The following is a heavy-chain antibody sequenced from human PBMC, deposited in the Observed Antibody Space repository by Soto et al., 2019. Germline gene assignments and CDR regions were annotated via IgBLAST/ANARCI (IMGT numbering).Heavy chain of an antibody. Sequence: GESLKISCKGSGYDFSSYWIAWVRQMPGKGLEWMGMIYPGDSDTKYSPSFQGRVTISADRSTSTAYLHWGSLTASDTAMYFCARREKWHDFEYWGQGSLVTVSS. V-gene: IGHV5-51*01. CDR2: IYPGDSDT. D-gene: IGHD5-12*01. CDR3: ARREKWHDFEY. CDR1: GYDFSSYW. J-gene: IGHJ4*02.